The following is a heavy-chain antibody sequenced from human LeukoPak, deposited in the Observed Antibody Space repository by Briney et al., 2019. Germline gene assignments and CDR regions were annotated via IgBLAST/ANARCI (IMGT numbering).Heavy chain of an antibody. CDR3: ARLLERQKTYGDC. D-gene: IGHD1-1*01. J-gene: IGHJ4*02. CDR1: GYTFTSYY. CDR2: INPSGGST. V-gene: IGHV1-46*01. Sequence: ASVKVSCKASGYTFTSYYMHWVRQAPGQGLEWMGIINPSGGSTSYAQKFQGRVTMTRDMSTSTVYMELSSLRSEDTAVYYCARLLERQKTYGDCWGQGTLVTVSS.